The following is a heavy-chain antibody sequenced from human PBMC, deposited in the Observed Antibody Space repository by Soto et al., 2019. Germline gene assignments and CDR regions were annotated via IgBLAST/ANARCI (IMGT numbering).Heavy chain of an antibody. D-gene: IGHD6-13*01. V-gene: IGHV3-30*18. CDR1: GFTFSSYG. CDR2: ISYDGSNK. CDR3: AKDISIAAAGNDY. J-gene: IGHJ4*02. Sequence: GGSLRLSCAASGFTFSSYGMHWVRQAPGKGLEWVAVISYDGSNKYYADSVKGRFTISRDNSKNTLYLQMNSLRAEDTAVYYCAKDISIAAAGNDYWGQGTLVTVSS.